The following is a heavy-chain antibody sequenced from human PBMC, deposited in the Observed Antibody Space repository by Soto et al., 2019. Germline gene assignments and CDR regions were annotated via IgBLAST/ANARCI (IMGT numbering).Heavy chain of an antibody. CDR2: INPNSGGT. CDR1: GYTFTGYY. V-gene: IGHV1-2*04. CDR3: AREGTYSSGCGFDY. Sequence: ASVKVSCNASGYTFTGYYMHWVRQAPGQGLEWMGWINPNSGGTNYAQKLQGWVTMTRDTSISTAYMELSRLRSDDTAVYYCAREGTYSSGCGFDYWRQQTLVTASS. J-gene: IGHJ4*02. D-gene: IGHD6-19*01.